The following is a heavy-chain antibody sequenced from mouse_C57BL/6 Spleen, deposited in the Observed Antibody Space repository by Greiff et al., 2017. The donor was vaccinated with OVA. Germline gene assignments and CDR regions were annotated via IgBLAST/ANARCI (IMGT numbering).Heavy chain of an antibody. Sequence: QVQLQQSGAELVKPGASVKISCKASGYAFSSYWMNWVKQRPGKGLEWIGQIYPGDGDTNYNGKFKGKATLTADKSSSTAYMQLSSLTSEDSEVYFCARRELGYYFDYWGQGTTLTVSS. V-gene: IGHV1-80*01. CDR3: ARRELGYYFDY. D-gene: IGHD4-1*01. J-gene: IGHJ2*01. CDR2: IYPGDGDT. CDR1: GYAFSSYW.